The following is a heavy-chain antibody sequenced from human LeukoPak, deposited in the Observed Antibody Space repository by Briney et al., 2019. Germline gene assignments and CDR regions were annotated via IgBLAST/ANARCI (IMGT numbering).Heavy chain of an antibody. D-gene: IGHD5-18*01. CDR3: ASGNSYGYYFGMDV. CDR1: GFTFSNYE. J-gene: IGHJ6*02. V-gene: IGHV3-48*03. CDR2: IRSGGDTI. Sequence: GGSLRLSCVGSGFTFSNYEMNWVRQAPGEGLEWLSYIRSGGDTIYYADSVKGRFTISRDNAKNSLYLQMNSLRAEDTAVYYCASGNSYGYYFGMDVWGQGTTVTVSS.